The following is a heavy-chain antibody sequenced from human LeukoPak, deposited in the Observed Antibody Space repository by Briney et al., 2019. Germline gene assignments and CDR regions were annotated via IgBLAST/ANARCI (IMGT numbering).Heavy chain of an antibody. CDR3: ARDRGRLLHGNYFDY. Sequence: PGGSLRLSCIASGFTFDDYGMSWVRQAPGKGLEWVSGINWNGGSTVYADSVKGRFTISRDNGKNSLYLQMNSLRAEDTAVYYCARDRGRLLHGNYFDYWGQGTLVTVSS. V-gene: IGHV3-20*04. J-gene: IGHJ4*02. CDR1: GFTFDDYG. CDR2: INWNGGST. D-gene: IGHD3-22*01.